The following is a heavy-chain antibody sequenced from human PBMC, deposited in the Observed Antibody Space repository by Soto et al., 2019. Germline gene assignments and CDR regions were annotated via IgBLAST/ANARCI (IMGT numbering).Heavy chain of an antibody. D-gene: IGHD3-9*01. Sequence: GGSLRLSCAASGFTFSSYWMSWVRQAPGKGLEWVANIKQDGSEKYYVDSVKGRFTISRDNAKNSLYLQMNSLRAEDTAVYYCARALRYFDWAQTFWGQGTLVTVSS. CDR1: GFTFSSYW. CDR3: ARALRYFDWAQTF. CDR2: IKQDGSEK. J-gene: IGHJ4*02. V-gene: IGHV3-7*01.